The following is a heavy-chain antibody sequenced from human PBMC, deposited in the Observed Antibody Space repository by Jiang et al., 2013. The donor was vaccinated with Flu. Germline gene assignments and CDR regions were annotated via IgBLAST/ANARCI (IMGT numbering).Heavy chain of an antibody. CDR2: SSLSLVQ. J-gene: IGHJ5*02. V-gene: IGHV1-69*06. CDR3: ARDAATVTTWFDP. D-gene: IGHD4-11*01. Sequence: SWVRQAPGQGLEWMEGSSLSLVQQTTHRSSKGRVTITADKSTSTAYMELSSLRSEDTAVYYCARDAATVTTWFDPWGQGTLVTVSS.